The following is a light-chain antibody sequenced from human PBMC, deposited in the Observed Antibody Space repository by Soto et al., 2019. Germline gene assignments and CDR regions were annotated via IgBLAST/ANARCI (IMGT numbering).Light chain of an antibody. CDR1: QSVSVN. CDR3: QQYSVWPLT. Sequence: EIRMTQSPGTLSVSPGERATLSCRASQSVSVNLAWYQQKPGQPPRLLIFGASTRATGIPARFSGSGSEAEFALTISTLQSEDFAVYYCQQYSVWPLTFGGGTKVAI. V-gene: IGKV3D-15*01. CDR2: GAS. J-gene: IGKJ4*01.